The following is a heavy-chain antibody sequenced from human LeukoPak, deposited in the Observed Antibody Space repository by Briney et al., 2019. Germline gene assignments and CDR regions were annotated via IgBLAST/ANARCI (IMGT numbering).Heavy chain of an antibody. D-gene: IGHD6-13*01. Sequence: SETLSLTCTVSGGSISSYYWSWIRQPPGKGLEWIGYIYYSGSTSYNPSLKSRVTISVDTSKNQFSLKLSSVTAADTAVYYCARGNSSSWYPYYYYYYMDVWGKGTTVTISS. J-gene: IGHJ6*03. CDR2: IYYSGST. CDR3: ARGNSSSWYPYYYYYYMDV. CDR1: GGSISSYY. V-gene: IGHV4-59*01.